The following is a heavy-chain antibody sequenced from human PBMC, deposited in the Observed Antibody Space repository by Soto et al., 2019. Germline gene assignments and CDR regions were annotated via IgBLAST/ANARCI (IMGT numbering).Heavy chain of an antibody. CDR1: GGSFSGYY. Sequence: PSETLSLTCAVYGGSFSGYYWSWIRQPPGKGLEWIGEINHSGSTNYNPSLKSRVTISVDTSKNQFSLKLSSVTAADTAVYYCARNGAVAGTCDFDYWGQGTLVTVSS. V-gene: IGHV4-34*01. D-gene: IGHD6-19*01. CDR2: INHSGST. CDR3: ARNGAVAGTCDFDY. J-gene: IGHJ4*02.